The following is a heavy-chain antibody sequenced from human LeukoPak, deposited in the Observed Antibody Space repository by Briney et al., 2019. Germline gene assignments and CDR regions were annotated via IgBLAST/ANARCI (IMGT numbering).Heavy chain of an antibody. V-gene: IGHV3-53*01. D-gene: IGHD6-19*01. CDR3: ARAGGSSGWPNFDY. CDR2: IYSGGST. Sequence: PGGSLRLSCAASGFTVSSNYMSWVRQAPGKGLEWVSVIYSGGSTYYADSVKGRFTISRDNSKNTLYLQMNSLRPEDTAVYYCARAGGSSGWPNFDYWGQGTLVTVSS. J-gene: IGHJ4*02. CDR1: GFTVSSNY.